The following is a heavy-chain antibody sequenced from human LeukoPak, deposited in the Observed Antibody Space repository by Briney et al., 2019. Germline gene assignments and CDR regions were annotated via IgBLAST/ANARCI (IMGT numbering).Heavy chain of an antibody. V-gene: IGHV4-59*01. CDR3: ARQQIYVDTAFIDYFDY. D-gene: IGHD5-18*01. CDR2: MYYSGIT. J-gene: IGHJ4*02. Sequence: PSETLSLTCSVPGGSIRSYYWSWIRQAPGKGLEWIGNMYYSGITNYNPSLKSRVTILIDTSQNHFSLHLSSVTAADTAVYYCARQQIYVDTAFIDYFDYWGQGILVTVSS. CDR1: GGSIRSYY.